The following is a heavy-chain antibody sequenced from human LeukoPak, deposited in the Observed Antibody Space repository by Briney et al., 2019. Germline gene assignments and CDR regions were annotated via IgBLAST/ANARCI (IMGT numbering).Heavy chain of an antibody. V-gene: IGHV4-34*01. D-gene: IGHD7-27*01. CDR1: GGSFSGYY. CDR2: INHSGST. Sequence: SETLSLTCAVYGGSFSGYYWSWIRQPPGKGLEWIGEINHSGSTNYNPSLESRVTISVDTSKNQFSLKLSSVTAADTAVYYCARVALGYWGQGTLVTVSS. CDR3: ARVALGY. J-gene: IGHJ4*02.